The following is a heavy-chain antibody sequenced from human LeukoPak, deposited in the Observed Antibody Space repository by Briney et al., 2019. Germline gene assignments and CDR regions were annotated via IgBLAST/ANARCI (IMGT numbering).Heavy chain of an antibody. J-gene: IGHJ4*02. CDR1: GFTFSSYA. V-gene: IGHV3-23*01. CDR3: AKNYAYYYGSGIGGFDY. D-gene: IGHD3-10*01. Sequence: GGSLRLSCAASGFTFSSYAMSWVRQAPGKGLEWVSAISGSGATTYYADSVKGRFTISRDKSNNTLYLQMNSLRAEDTSVYYCAKNYAYYYGSGIGGFDYWGQGTLVTVSS. CDR2: ISGSGATT.